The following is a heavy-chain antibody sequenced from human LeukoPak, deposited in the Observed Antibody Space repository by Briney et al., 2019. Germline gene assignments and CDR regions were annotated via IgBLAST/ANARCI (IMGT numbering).Heavy chain of an antibody. V-gene: IGHV1-18*01. CDR1: GCTFTSYG. CDR2: ISTYNGNT. D-gene: IGHD3-9*01. Sequence: ASVKASCKASGCTFTSYGISWVRQAPGQGLEWMGWISTYNGNTNYAQKLQGRVTMTTDTSTSTAYMELRSLRSDDTAVYYCARVNDILTGSYYFDYWGQGTLVTVSS. CDR3: ARVNDILTGSYYFDY. J-gene: IGHJ4*02.